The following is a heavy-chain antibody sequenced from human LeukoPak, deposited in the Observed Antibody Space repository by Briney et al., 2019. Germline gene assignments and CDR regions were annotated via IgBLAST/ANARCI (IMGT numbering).Heavy chain of an antibody. Sequence: SETLSLTCTVSDGSISSYYWSWIRQPPGKGLEWIGYIYYSGSTNYNPSLKSRVTISVDTSKNQFSLKLSSVTAADTAVYYCARIRPAYGDYHFDYWGQGTLVTVSS. D-gene: IGHD4-17*01. CDR3: ARIRPAYGDYHFDY. J-gene: IGHJ4*02. CDR2: IYYSGST. CDR1: DGSISSYY. V-gene: IGHV4-59*08.